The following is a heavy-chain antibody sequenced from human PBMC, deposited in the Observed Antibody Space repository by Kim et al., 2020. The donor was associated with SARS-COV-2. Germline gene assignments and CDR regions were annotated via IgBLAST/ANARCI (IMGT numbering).Heavy chain of an antibody. CDR1: GYTFTSYA. CDR2: INAGNGNT. J-gene: IGHJ6*02. V-gene: IGHV1-3*01. D-gene: IGHD3-9*01. CDR3: ARDGPYYDILTGYNYYYYGMDV. Sequence: ASVKVSCKASGYTFTSYAMHWVRQAPGQRLEWMGWINAGNGNTKYSQKFQGRVTITRDTSASTAYMELSSLRSEDTAVYYCARDGPYYDILTGYNYYYYGMDVWGQGTTVTVSS.